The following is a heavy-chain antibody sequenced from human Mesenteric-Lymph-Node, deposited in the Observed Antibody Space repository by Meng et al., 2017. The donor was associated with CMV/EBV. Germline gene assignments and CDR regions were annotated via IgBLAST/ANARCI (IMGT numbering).Heavy chain of an antibody. CDR3: ARLDANTWSRALDF. D-gene: IGHD2-2*01. CDR2: IHHGGNI. V-gene: IGHV4-4*02. Sequence: SETLSLTCAVSGASIRSNYWWTWVRQPPGKAPEWIAEIHHGGNINYNPSLKSRVTISVDASKNHFSLTLSSVTAADTAVYYCARLDANTWSRALDFWGLGTLVTVSS. J-gene: IGHJ4*02. CDR1: GASIRSNYW.